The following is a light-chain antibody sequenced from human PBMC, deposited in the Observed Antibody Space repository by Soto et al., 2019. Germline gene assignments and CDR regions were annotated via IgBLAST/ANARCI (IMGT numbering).Light chain of an antibody. J-gene: IGKJ2*01. CDR3: QLGFT. V-gene: IGKV3-20*01. Sequence: EIVLTQSPGTLSLSPGERGTLSCRASQSVSGSYLAWYQQKPGQAPRLLISGASSRATGIPDRFSGSGSGTDFTLTISRPEPEDFAVYYCQLGFTFGRGTKLEIK. CDR2: GAS. CDR1: QSVSGSY.